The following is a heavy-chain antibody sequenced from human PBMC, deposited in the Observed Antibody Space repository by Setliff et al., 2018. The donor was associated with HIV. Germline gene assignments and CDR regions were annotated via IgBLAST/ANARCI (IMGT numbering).Heavy chain of an antibody. J-gene: IGHJ5*02. CDR1: GYNFTDYD. D-gene: IGHD3-3*02. CDR3: ARGTAPRPASVLEFLEWLFPNWFDP. Sequence: ASVKVSCKAAGYNFTDYDINWVRQATGQGLEWMGWMNPNNGNTGYAEKFQGRVTMTRDTSISTAYMELSSLRSDDTAVYYCARGTAPRPASVLEFLEWLFPNWFDPWGQGTLVTVSS. V-gene: IGHV1-8*02. CDR2: MNPNNGNT.